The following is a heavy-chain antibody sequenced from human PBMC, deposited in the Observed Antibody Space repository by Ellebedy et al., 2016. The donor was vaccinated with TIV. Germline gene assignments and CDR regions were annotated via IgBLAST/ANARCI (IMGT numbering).Heavy chain of an antibody. CDR1: GGSIISNNFY. V-gene: IGHV4-39*07. CDR2: IYYSGST. D-gene: IGHD1-1*01. Sequence: GSLRLSCSVSGGSIISNNFYWGWIRQPPGKGLEWIGSIYYSGSTYYNPSLKSRVTTSLDTSRNHFSLKLTSVTAADTAVYYCVGGTGTFEAFDMWGQGTMVTVSS. CDR3: VGGTGTFEAFDM. J-gene: IGHJ3*02.